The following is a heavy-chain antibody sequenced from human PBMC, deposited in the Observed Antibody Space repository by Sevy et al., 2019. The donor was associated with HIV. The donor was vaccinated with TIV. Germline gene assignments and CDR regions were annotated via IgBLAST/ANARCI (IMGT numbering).Heavy chain of an antibody. D-gene: IGHD7-27*01. CDR1: GFTFSDYA. CDR2: MSYDGSNQ. CDR3: AKGDGALTGIDP. Sequence: GGCLRLSCAASGFTFSDYAMHWVRLAPGKGLEWVGLMSYDGSNQYYADAVKGRFTISRDNSKNTLYLQMNSLRVEDTAVYYCAKGDGALTGIDPWGQGTLVTVSS. V-gene: IGHV3-30*18. J-gene: IGHJ5*02.